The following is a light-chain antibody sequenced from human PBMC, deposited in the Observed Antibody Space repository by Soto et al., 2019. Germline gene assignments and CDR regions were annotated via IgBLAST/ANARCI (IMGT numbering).Light chain of an antibody. CDR3: QQTYSTPLT. CDR2: AAS. Sequence: EIQMTQSPSSLSAYVGDRVTITCRASPKISNYLNWYQHRPGKAPELLIYAASNLQSGPPSRFSGSGSGTDFTLTISKLQPEDFATYYCQQTYSTPLTFGGGTKVEIK. V-gene: IGKV1-39*01. J-gene: IGKJ4*01. CDR1: PKISNY.